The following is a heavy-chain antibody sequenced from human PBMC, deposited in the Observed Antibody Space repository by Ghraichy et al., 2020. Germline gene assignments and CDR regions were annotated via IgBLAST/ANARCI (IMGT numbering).Heavy chain of an antibody. CDR1: GYTLTELS. D-gene: IGHD6-19*01. V-gene: IGHV1-24*01. J-gene: IGHJ5*02. Sequence: ASVKVSCKVSGYTLTELSMHWVRQAPGKGLEWMGVFDPEDGETIYAQKFQGRVTMTEDTSTDTAYMELSSLRSEDTAVYYCATAHRGQWLVSNWFDPWGQGTLVTVSS. CDR3: ATAHRGQWLVSNWFDP. CDR2: FDPEDGET.